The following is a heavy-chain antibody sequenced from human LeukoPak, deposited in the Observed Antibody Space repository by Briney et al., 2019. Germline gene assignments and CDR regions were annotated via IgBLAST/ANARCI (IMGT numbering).Heavy chain of an antibody. V-gene: IGHV4-59*12. CDR3: ATRYSGSYRFVY. CDR1: GGSINNYY. J-gene: IGHJ4*02. D-gene: IGHD1-26*01. CDR2: IYYSGRT. Sequence: PSETLSLTCTVPGGSINNYYWTWIRQPSEKGLEWIGYIYYSGRTDYNPSLKSRVTISVDTSKNQFSLKLSSVTAADTAVYYCATRYSGSYRFVYWGQGTLVTVSS.